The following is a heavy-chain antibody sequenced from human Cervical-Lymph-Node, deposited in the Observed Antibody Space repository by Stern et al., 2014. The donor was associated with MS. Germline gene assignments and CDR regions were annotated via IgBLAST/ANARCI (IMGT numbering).Heavy chain of an antibody. CDR2: IKPNSGGT. CDR3: TRDPRGEQNAFDL. Sequence: QVQLVQSGAEVKKPGASVKVSCKASGHTFTGYYLHWVRQAPGQGLEWMGRIKPNSGGTNYSQNFQGRGTITRDQSLSTVYWELSSLRSDDTATYYCTRDPRGEQNAFDLWGQGTVITVSS. V-gene: IGHV1-2*06. J-gene: IGHJ3*01. D-gene: IGHD1/OR15-1a*01. CDR1: GHTFTGYY.